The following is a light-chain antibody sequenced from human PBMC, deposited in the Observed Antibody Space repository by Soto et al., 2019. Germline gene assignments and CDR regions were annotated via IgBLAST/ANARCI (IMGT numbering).Light chain of an antibody. Sequence: ETVLTQSPATLSLSPGARATLSCRASQSVSSYLAWYQQKPGQAPRLLIYDISTRATGIPARFSGSGSGTDFTLTISSLEPDDFAIYYCLQRSNWPPEVTFGQGTRLEIK. CDR3: LQRSNWPPEVT. CDR1: QSVSSY. V-gene: IGKV3-11*01. J-gene: IGKJ5*01. CDR2: DIS.